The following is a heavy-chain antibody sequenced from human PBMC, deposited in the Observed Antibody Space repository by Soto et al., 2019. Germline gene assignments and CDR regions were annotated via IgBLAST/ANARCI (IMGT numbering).Heavy chain of an antibody. Sequence: SVKVSCKASGGTFSSYAISWVRQAPGQGLEWMGGIIPIFGTANYAQKFQGRVTITADESTSTAYMELSSLRSEDTAVYYCAREGYSSRPPVKWFDPWGQGTLVTVSS. D-gene: IGHD6-13*01. CDR2: IIPIFGTA. V-gene: IGHV1-69*13. CDR3: AREGYSSRPPVKWFDP. J-gene: IGHJ5*02. CDR1: GGTFSSYA.